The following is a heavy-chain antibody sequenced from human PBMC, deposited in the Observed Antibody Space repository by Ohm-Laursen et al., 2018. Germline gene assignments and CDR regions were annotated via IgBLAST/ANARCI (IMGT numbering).Heavy chain of an antibody. CDR2: INTGGGST. Sequence: PVKVSCKASGYTFTNYYMHWVRQAPGQGLEWMGIINTGGGSTSHAQKFQGRLTMTRDTSTSTVYMELSSLRSEDTAMYYCARGQPIDFWGQGTLVTVSS. CDR3: ARGQPIDF. V-gene: IGHV1-46*01. J-gene: IGHJ4*02. CDR1: GYTFTNYY.